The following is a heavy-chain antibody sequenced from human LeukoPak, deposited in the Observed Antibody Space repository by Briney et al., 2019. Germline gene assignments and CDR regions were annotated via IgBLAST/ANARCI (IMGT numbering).Heavy chain of an antibody. Sequence: GASVKVSCKASGYTFTSYDINWVRQATGQGLEWMGWMNPNSGNTGYAQKFQGRVTITRNTSISTAYMELSNLRSEDTAVYYCARAYCSSTSCYLRFDPWGQGTLVTVSS. CDR1: GYTFTSYD. D-gene: IGHD2-2*01. CDR2: MNPNSGNT. CDR3: ARAYCSSTSCYLRFDP. V-gene: IGHV1-8*03. J-gene: IGHJ5*02.